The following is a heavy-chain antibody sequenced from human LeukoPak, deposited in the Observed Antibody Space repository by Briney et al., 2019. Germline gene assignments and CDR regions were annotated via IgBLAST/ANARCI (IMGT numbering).Heavy chain of an antibody. V-gene: IGHV3-21*01. CDR2: ISSSGSYI. J-gene: IGHJ4*02. Sequence: PGGSLRLSCAASGFTFSSYSMNWVRQAPGKGLEWVSSISSSGSYIYYADSVKGRFTISRDNAKNSLYLQMNSLSDEDTAVYYCARDRDWSFDYWGQGTLVTVSS. D-gene: IGHD2-21*02. CDR1: GFTFSSYS. CDR3: ARDRDWSFDY.